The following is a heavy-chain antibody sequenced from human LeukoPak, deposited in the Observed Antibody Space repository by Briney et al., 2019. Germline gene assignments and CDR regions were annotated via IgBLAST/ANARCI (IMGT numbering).Heavy chain of an antibody. CDR3: ARTTRYCSGGSCYGAVENFDY. V-gene: IGHV4-59*01. CDR2: IYCNGNT. Sequence: SETLSLTCTVSEGSIGTFYWSWIRQPPGKGLEWIGYIYCNGNTKYNPSLKSRVTISVDTSKNQFSLKVTSVTAADTAVYYCARTTRYCSGGSCYGAVENFDYWGQGTLVTVSS. J-gene: IGHJ4*02. D-gene: IGHD2-15*01. CDR1: EGSIGTFY.